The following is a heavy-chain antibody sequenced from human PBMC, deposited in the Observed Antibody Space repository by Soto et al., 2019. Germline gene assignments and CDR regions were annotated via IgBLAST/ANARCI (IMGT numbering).Heavy chain of an antibody. CDR2: INAGNGNT. CDR3: AGSYGSVKNWFDP. V-gene: IGHV1-3*01. D-gene: IGHD3-10*01. J-gene: IGHJ5*02. Sequence: QVQLVQSGAEVKKPGASVKVSCKASGYTFTSYAIHWVRQAPGQRLEWMGWINAGNGNTKYSQKFQGRVTTARDTSASTAYMELSSLRSEDTAVYYCAGSYGSVKNWFDPWGQGTLVTVSS. CDR1: GYTFTSYA.